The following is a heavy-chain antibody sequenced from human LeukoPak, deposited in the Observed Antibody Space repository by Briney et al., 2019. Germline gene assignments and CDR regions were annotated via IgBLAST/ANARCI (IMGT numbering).Heavy chain of an antibody. J-gene: IGHJ3*02. D-gene: IGHD3-22*01. CDR2: IWSHGNTK. Sequence: HTGGSLRLSCAASGFVFSTYGMHWVRQAPGKGLEWVAAIWSHGNTKKYADSVTGRFIISRDISKNTLYLQMNSLRAEDSALYYCARGGRGSAAVVAPRSFDIWGQGTMVTVSS. CDR1: GFVFSTYG. CDR3: ARGGRGSAAVVAPRSFDI. V-gene: IGHV3-33*01.